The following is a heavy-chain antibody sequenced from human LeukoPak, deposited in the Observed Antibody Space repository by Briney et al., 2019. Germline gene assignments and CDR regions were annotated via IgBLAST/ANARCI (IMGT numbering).Heavy chain of an antibody. Sequence: SETLSLTCAVYGGSFSGYYWSWIRQPPGKGLEWIGEINHSGGTNYNPSLKSRVTISVDTSKNQFSLKLSSVTAADTAVYYCARGTVVVPAVDRYGMNDYWGQGTLVTVSS. D-gene: IGHD2-2*01. CDR1: GGSFSGYY. CDR2: INHSGGT. J-gene: IGHJ4*02. V-gene: IGHV4-34*01. CDR3: ARGTVVVPAVDRYGMNDY.